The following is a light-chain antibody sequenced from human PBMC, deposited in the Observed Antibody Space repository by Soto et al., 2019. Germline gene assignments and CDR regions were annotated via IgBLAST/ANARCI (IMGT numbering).Light chain of an antibody. CDR2: GAS. CDR3: QQYNDWPRT. Sequence: EIVMTQSPAILSVSPGERVTLSCRASQSFSSNLAWYQHKPGQAPRLLIYGASTTATDVPPRFSGSGSGTEFTLTISNLQSEDFAVYYCQQYNDWPRTFGQGTRLEIK. V-gene: IGKV3-15*01. J-gene: IGKJ5*01. CDR1: QSFSSN.